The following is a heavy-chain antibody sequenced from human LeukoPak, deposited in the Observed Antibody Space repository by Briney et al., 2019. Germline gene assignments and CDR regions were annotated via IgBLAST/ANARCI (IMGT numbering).Heavy chain of an antibody. D-gene: IGHD3-16*02. CDR1: GFSFNTYR. CDR3: VRGGLYHYSGTSGDY. CDR2: VNQGGSET. Sequence: PGGSLRLSCAASGFSFNTYRMTWVRQAPGKGLERVANVNQGGSETYYVDSVKGRFIISRDNAKNSTYLQMNSPRAEDTAVYYCVRGGLYHYSGTSGDYWGQGTLVTVSS. J-gene: IGHJ4*02. V-gene: IGHV3-7*01.